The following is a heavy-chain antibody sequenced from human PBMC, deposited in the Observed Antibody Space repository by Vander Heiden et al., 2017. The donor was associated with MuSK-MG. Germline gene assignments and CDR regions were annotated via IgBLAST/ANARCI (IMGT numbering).Heavy chain of an antibody. CDR3: ARALRRYYYGSGSYQNYYYYYMDV. CDR1: GYTFTSYA. Sequence: QVQLVQSGAEVKKPGASVKVSCKASGYTFTSYAINWVRQATGQGLEWMGWMNPNSGNTGYAQKFQGRVTITRNTSISTAYMELSSLRSEDTAVYYCARALRRYYYGSGSYQNYYYYYMDVWGQGTTVTVSS. J-gene: IGHJ6*03. CDR2: MNPNSGNT. D-gene: IGHD3-10*01. V-gene: IGHV1-8*03.